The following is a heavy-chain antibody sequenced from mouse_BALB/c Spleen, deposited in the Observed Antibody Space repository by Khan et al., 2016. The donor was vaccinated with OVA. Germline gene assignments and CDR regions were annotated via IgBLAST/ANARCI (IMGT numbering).Heavy chain of an antibody. Sequence: QVQLKESGAELAKPGASVKMSCKASGYTFTTYWMHWVKQRPGQGLEWIGYIDPSTGYTEYNQKFKDKTTLTTDKSSSTAYIQLSSLTSEDSAVYYCARRGRYGIFAYWGQGTLVTVSA. D-gene: IGHD2-1*01. V-gene: IGHV1-7*01. J-gene: IGHJ3*01. CDR1: GYTFTTYW. CDR2: IDPSTGYT. CDR3: ARRGRYGIFAY.